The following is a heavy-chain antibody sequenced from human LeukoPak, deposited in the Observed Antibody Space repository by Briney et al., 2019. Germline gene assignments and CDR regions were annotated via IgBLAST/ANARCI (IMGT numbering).Heavy chain of an antibody. J-gene: IGHJ4*02. CDR3: ARPKHYYDSSGYLDN. V-gene: IGHV1-2*02. Sequence: ASVKVSCKASGYTFTGYYMHWVRQAPGQGLEWMGWINPNSGGTNYAQKFQGRVTMTRDTSISTAYMELSRLRSDDTAVYYYARPKHYYDSSGYLDNWGQGTLVTVSS. D-gene: IGHD3-22*01. CDR2: INPNSGGT. CDR1: GYTFTGYY.